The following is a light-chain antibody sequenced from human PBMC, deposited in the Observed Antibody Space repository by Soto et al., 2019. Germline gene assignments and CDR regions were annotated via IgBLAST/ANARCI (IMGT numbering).Light chain of an antibody. Sequence: QSALTQPASVSGCPGQSITLSCTGTSSDVGGYDYVSWYQHHPGKAPKLMIYEVSNRPSGISNRFSGSKSGNTASLTISGLQAEDEADYYCSSYTTTSTQVFGGGTKLTVL. CDR3: SSYTTTSTQV. V-gene: IGLV2-14*01. CDR2: EVS. CDR1: SSDVGGYDY. J-gene: IGLJ2*01.